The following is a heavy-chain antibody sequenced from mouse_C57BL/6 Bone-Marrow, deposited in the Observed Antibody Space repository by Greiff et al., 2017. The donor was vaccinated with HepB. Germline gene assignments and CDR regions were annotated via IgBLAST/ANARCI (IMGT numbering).Heavy chain of an antibody. V-gene: IGHV1-22*01. J-gene: IGHJ3*01. Sequence: VQLQQSGPELVKPGASVKMSCKASGYTFTDYNMHWVKQSHGKSLEWIGYINPNNGGTSYNQKFKGKATLTVNKSSSTAYMELRSLTSEDSAVYYCARGDYYGSSAWFAYWGQGTLVTVSA. CDR1: GYTFTDYN. CDR3: ARGDYYGSSAWFAY. D-gene: IGHD1-1*01. CDR2: INPNNGGT.